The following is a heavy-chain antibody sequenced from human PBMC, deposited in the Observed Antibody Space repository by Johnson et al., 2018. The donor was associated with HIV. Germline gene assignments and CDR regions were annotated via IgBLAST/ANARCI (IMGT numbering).Heavy chain of an antibody. D-gene: IGHD7-27*01. Sequence: QVQLVESGGALVQPGGSLRLSCAASGFTFSSYAMHWVRQAPGKGLEWVAVISYDGSNKYYADSVKGRFTISRDNSKNTLYLQMNSLRAEDTAVYYCAKVVRELGMSRPTNDAFDIWGQGTMVTVSS. V-gene: IGHV3-30*04. CDR3: AKVVRELGMSRPTNDAFDI. CDR1: GFTFSSYA. J-gene: IGHJ3*02. CDR2: ISYDGSNK.